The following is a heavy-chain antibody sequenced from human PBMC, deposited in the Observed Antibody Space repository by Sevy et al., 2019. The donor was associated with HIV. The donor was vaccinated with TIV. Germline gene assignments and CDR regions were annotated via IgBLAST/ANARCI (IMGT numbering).Heavy chain of an antibody. Sequence: ASVKVSCKASGYTFTNYHITWVRQAPGQGLEWMGWITAYNGNTNYAQRLQGRVTMTTDTSTSTAYMELRSLRSDDTAVYYCARAPSGSQGPGQYFHHWGQGTLVPVSS. D-gene: IGHD1-26*01. J-gene: IGHJ1*01. V-gene: IGHV1-18*01. CDR2: ITAYNGNT. CDR3: ARAPSGSQGPGQYFHH. CDR1: GYTFTNYH.